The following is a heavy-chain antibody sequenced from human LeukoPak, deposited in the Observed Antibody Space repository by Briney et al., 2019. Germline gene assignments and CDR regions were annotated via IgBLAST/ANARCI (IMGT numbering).Heavy chain of an antibody. CDR3: ARNVGSGFDY. CDR1: GYTFTSYG. CDR2: ISIYNGKT. J-gene: IGHJ4*02. V-gene: IGHV1-18*01. Sequence: GASVKVSCKASGYTFTSYGISWVRQAPGQGLEWMGWISIYNGKTKYAQEFQGRVTMTRDTSTSAVYMELSSLRSEDTAMYYCARNVGSGFDYWGQGTLVTVSS. D-gene: IGHD1-1*01.